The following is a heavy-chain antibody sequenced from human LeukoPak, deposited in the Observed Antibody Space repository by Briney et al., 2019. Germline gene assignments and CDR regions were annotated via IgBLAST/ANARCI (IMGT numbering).Heavy chain of an antibody. J-gene: IGHJ3*02. D-gene: IGHD1-26*01. CDR2: IYHSGST. CDR3: ARSGSYYSAVDAFDI. V-gene: IGHV4-38-2*02. Sequence: SETLSLTCTVSGYSISSGYYWGWIRQPPGKGLEWIGSIYHSGSTYYNPSLKSRVTISVDTPKNQFSLKLSSVTAADTAVYYCARSGSYYSAVDAFDIWGQGTMVTVSS. CDR1: GYSISSGYY.